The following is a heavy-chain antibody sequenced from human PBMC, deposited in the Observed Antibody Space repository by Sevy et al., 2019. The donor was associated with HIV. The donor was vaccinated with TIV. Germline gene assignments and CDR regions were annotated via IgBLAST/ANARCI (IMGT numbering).Heavy chain of an antibody. CDR1: GFTFSDYA. CDR2: INWSGSNT. V-gene: IGHV3-20*04. Sequence: GGSLRLSCAASGFTFSDYAMRWVRQAPGKGLEWVSGINWSGSNTGYADSVKGRFTISRDDAKNSLYLQMKSLRAEDTALYYCARNTYYLDTTGFGAFDLWGQRTLVTVSS. D-gene: IGHD3-22*01. J-gene: IGHJ3*01. CDR3: ARNTYYLDTTGFGAFDL.